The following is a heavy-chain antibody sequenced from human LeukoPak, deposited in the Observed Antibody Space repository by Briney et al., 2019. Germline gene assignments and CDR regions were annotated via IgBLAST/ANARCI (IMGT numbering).Heavy chain of an antibody. CDR1: GFTFSTYG. D-gene: IGHD7-27*01. Sequence: GRSLRLSCAASGFTFSTYGMHRVRQAPGKGLEWVAVISYDGSNKYYADSVKGRFTISRDNSKNTLYLQMNSLRAEDTAVYYCARDWGNWGYGYYFDHWGQGTLVTVSS. J-gene: IGHJ4*02. CDR2: ISYDGSNK. V-gene: IGHV3-30*03. CDR3: ARDWGNWGYGYYFDH.